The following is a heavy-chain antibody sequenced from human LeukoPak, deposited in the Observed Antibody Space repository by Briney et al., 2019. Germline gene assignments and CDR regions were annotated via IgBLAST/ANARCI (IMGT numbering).Heavy chain of an antibody. J-gene: IGHJ4*02. CDR2: IYSGGST. CDR3: ARVNTGYSSVWYDY. Sequence: PGGSLRLSCAASGFTVSSNYMSWVRQAPGKGLEWVSVIYSGGSTYYADSVKGRFTISRDNSKNTLYLQMNSLRAEDTAVYYCARVNTGYSSVWYDYWGQGTLVTVSS. V-gene: IGHV3-53*01. D-gene: IGHD6-19*01. CDR1: GFTVSSNY.